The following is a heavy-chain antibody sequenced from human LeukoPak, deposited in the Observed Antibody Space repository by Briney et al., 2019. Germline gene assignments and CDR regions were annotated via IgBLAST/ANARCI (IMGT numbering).Heavy chain of an antibody. V-gene: IGHV4-38-2*02. D-gene: IGHD3-22*01. Sequence: SETLSLTCTVSGYSISSGYYWGWIRQPPGKGLEWIGSIYHSGSTYYNPSLKSRVTISVDTSKNQFSLKLSSVTAADTAVYYCARDSAHYYDSEEYTDNWFDPWGQGTLVTVSS. CDR2: IYHSGST. J-gene: IGHJ5*02. CDR1: GYSISSGYY. CDR3: ARDSAHYYDSEEYTDNWFDP.